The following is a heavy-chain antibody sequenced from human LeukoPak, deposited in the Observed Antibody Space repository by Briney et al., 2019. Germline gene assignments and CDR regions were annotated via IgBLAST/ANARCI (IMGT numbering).Heavy chain of an antibody. D-gene: IGHD6-13*01. CDR1: GFTFSSYA. CDR3: ARTRYSSSWLYYFDY. CDR2: ISGSGGST. Sequence: PGGSLRLSCAAPGFTFSSYAMSWVRQAPGKGLEWVSAISGSGGSTYYADSVKGRFTISRDNSKNTLYLQMNSLRAEDTAVYYCARTRYSSSWLYYFDYWGQGTLVTVSS. J-gene: IGHJ4*02. V-gene: IGHV3-23*01.